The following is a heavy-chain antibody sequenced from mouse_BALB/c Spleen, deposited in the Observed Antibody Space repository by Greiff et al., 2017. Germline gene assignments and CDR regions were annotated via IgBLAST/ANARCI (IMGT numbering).Heavy chain of an antibody. CDR2: IDPSDSYT. CDR1: GYTFTSYW. D-gene: IGHD1-2*01. J-gene: IGHJ4*01. V-gene: IGHV1-69*02. CDR3: AKGRTTATSLYYDAMDY. Sequence: QVQLQQPGAELVKPGASVKLSCTASGYTFTSYWMHWVKQRPGQGLEWIGEIDPSDSYTNYNQKFKGRATLTVDKSSSTAYMQLSSLTSEDSAVYYWAKGRTTATSLYYDAMDYWGQGTSVTVSS.